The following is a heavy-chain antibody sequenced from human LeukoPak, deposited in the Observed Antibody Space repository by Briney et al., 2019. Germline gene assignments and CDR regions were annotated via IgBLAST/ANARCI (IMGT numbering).Heavy chain of an antibody. CDR1: GVTFDLYA. CDR3: AKDIFWTGSVDSNLYMDV. V-gene: IGHV3-23*01. Sequence: GGSLRLSCAVSGVTFDLYALSWVRQAPGKGLEWVSAISGAGTVTDYADSVRGQFIISRDKSKNTLYLQMHSLRPDDTAVYYCAKDIFWTGSVDSNLYMDVWGKGTTVTVSS. CDR2: ISGAGTVT. J-gene: IGHJ6*03. D-gene: IGHD3/OR15-3a*01.